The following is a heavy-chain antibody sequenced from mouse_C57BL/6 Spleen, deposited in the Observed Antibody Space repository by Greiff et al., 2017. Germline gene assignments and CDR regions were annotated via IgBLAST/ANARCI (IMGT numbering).Heavy chain of an antibody. J-gene: IGHJ2*01. D-gene: IGHD1-1*01. V-gene: IGHV1-55*01. CDR2: IYPGSGST. CDR3: ARSISAVVDDY. Sequence: VQLQQSGAELVKPRASVKMSCKASGYTFTSYWITWVKQRPGQGLEWIGDIYPGSGSTNYNEKFKGKATLTVDTSSSTAYMQLSSLTSEDSAVYYCARSISAVVDDYWGQGTTLTVSS. CDR1: GYTFTSYW.